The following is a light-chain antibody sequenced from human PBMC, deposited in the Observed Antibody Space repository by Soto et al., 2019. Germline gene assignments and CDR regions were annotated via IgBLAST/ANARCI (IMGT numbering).Light chain of an antibody. CDR1: SSDIGGYNH. CDR2: DVD. Sequence: QSALTQPTSVSGSPGQSITISCTGVSSDIGGYNHVFWYQQHPGKVPRLIIYDVDNRPLGVSNRFSGSQSGNMASLTISGLQAEDEADYYRWAYTARTTLSWVFGGGTKLTVL. CDR3: WAYTARTTLSWV. V-gene: IGLV2-14*03. J-gene: IGLJ3*02.